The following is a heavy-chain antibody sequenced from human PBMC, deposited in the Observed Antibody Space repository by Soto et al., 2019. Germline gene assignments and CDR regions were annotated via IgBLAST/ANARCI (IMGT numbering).Heavy chain of an antibody. CDR3: AREGCSSTSCDAYYYYYYGMDV. CDR2: ISYDGSNK. CDR1: GFTFSSYA. V-gene: IGHV3-30-3*01. Sequence: PGGSLRLSCAASGFTFSSYAMHWVRQAPGKGLEWVAVISYDGSNKYYADSVKGRFTISRDNSKNTLYLQMNSLRAEDTAVYYCAREGCSSTSCDAYYYYYYGMDVWGQGTTVTVSS. D-gene: IGHD2-2*01. J-gene: IGHJ6*02.